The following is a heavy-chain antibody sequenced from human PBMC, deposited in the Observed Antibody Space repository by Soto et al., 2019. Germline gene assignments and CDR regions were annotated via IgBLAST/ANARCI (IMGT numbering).Heavy chain of an antibody. CDR1: GGTFSSYA. V-gene: IGHV1-69*12. J-gene: IGHJ6*02. CDR3: ARHTRGVPGYYYGVDV. Sequence: QVQLVQSGAEVKKPGSSVKVSCKASGGTFSSYAISWVRQAPGQGLEWMGGIIPIFDTADYAQKLQGKVTITAAESTNPAYMDVSRLRSQATAVYYCARHTRGVPGYYYGVDVWGQGATVTVSS. D-gene: IGHD1-26*01. CDR2: IIPIFDTA.